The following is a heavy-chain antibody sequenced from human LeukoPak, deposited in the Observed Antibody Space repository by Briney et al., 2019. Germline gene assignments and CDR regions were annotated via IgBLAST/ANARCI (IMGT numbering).Heavy chain of an antibody. Sequence: GRSLRLSFAASGFTFSSYGMHWVRQAPGKGLAWVTFIWFDGSDKYYADSVKGRFTISRDNSKNTLYLQMNSLRAEDTAVYYCACDYGGNSGVDYWGQGTLVTVSS. D-gene: IGHD4-23*01. CDR2: IWFDGSDK. J-gene: IGHJ4*02. CDR3: ACDYGGNSGVDY. CDR1: GFTFSSYG. V-gene: IGHV3-33*01.